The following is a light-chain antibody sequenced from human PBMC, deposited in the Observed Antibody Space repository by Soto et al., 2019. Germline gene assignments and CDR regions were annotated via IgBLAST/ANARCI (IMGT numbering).Light chain of an antibody. J-gene: IGKJ5*01. V-gene: IGKV3-11*01. CDR3: QQRSNWPIT. CDR1: QSVSSY. CDR2: DAS. Sequence: EIVLTQSPATLSLSPGERATLSCRASQSVSSYLAWYQQKPGQAPRLLIYDASNRATGIPARFSGSGSGTDFTLTISRLEPEEFAVYYCQQRSNWPITFGQGTRLEIK.